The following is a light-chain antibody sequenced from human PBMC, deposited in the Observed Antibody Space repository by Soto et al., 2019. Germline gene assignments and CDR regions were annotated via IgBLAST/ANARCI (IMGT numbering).Light chain of an antibody. CDR1: SACIGAGYG. CDR3: QSYDSSLSGFYV. V-gene: IGLV1-40*01. J-gene: IGLJ1*01. CDR2: GNS. Sequence: QCVLTQPPSVSGAPGQRVTISCTGSSACIGAGYGVHWYQQLPGTAPKLLIYGNSNRPSGVPDRFSGSKSGTSASLAITGRQSEDEADYYCQSYDSSLSGFYVFGTGTKLTVL.